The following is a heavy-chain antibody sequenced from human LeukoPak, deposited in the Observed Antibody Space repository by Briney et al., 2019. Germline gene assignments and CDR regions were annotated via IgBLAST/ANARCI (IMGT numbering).Heavy chain of an antibody. V-gene: IGHV3-30*02. D-gene: IGHD3-16*01. Sequence: PGGSLRLSCAASGFTFSSYGMHWVRQAPGKGPEWVAFIRYDESVKSYANSVKGRFTGSRDNSKNTLFLQMNNLRAEDTAVYYCARDLPGGAKAFNIWGLGTMIIVSS. J-gene: IGHJ3*02. CDR3: ARDLPGGAKAFNI. CDR2: IRYDESVK. CDR1: GFTFSSYG.